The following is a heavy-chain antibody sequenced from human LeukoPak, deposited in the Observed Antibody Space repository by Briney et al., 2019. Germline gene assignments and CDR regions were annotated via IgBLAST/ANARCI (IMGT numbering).Heavy chain of an antibody. CDR1: GGTFSSYA. Sequence: SVKVSCKASGGTFSSYAISWVRQAPGQGLEWMGGIIPIFGTANYAQKFRGRVTITTDESTSTAYMELSSLRSEDTAVYYCATSTYYYDSSGLRGDYWGQGTLVTVSS. CDR2: IIPIFGTA. V-gene: IGHV1-69*05. J-gene: IGHJ4*02. CDR3: ATSTYYYDSSGLRGDY. D-gene: IGHD3-22*01.